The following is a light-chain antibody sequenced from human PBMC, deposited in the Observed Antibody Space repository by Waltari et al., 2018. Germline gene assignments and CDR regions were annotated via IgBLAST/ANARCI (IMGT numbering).Light chain of an antibody. CDR3: CAYAGSYTYV. CDR1: KRDIGTYDL. J-gene: IGLJ1*01. V-gene: IGLV2-23*01. Sequence: QSALTQPASVSGSPGQSITIPCRGTKRDIGTYDLVPWYQHHPGKAPKVIIYQDNKRPSGVSNRFSGSKSGNTASLTVSGLQAEDEADYYCCAYAGSYTYVFGGGTKVTV. CDR2: QDN.